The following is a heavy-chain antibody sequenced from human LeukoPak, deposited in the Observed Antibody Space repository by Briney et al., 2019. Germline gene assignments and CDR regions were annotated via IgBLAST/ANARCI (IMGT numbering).Heavy chain of an antibody. D-gene: IGHD3-22*01. CDR1: GITLSNYG. V-gene: IGHV3-23*01. J-gene: IGHJ4*02. Sequence: GGSLRLSCAVSGITLSNYGMSWVRQAPGKGLEWVAGISGSGGRTNYADAVKGRFTISRDNAKNTLFLQMNSLRVEDTAVYLCAKRGVAIRVILVGFHKEAYYFDSWGQGALVTVSS. CDR2: ISGSGGRT. CDR3: AKRGVAIRVILVGFHKEAYYFDS.